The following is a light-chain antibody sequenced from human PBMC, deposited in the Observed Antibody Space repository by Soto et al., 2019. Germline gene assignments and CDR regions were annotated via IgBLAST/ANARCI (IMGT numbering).Light chain of an antibody. CDR3: SSYAGSNKVV. J-gene: IGLJ2*01. V-gene: IGLV2-8*01. Sequence: QPVLTQPPSASGSPGQSVTISCTGTSSDVGGYNYVSWYQQHPGKAPKLIIYEVSKRPSGVPDRFSGSKSGNTASLTVSGLQAEDEADYYCSSYAGSNKVVFGGGTKLTVL. CDR1: SSDVGGYNY. CDR2: EVS.